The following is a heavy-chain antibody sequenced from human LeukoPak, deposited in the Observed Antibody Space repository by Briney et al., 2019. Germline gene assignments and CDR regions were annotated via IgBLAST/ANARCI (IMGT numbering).Heavy chain of an antibody. J-gene: IGHJ4*02. CDR3: AKGRYYNILTGYPRQYYFDY. V-gene: IGHV3-30*02. CDR2: IRYDGSNK. D-gene: IGHD3-9*01. Sequence: PGRSLRLSCAASGFTFSSYAMHWVRQAPGKGLEWVTFIRYDGSNKYYADSVKGRFTISRDNSKNTLYLQMNSLRAEDTAVYYCAKGRYYNILTGYPRQYYFDYWGQGTLVTVSS. CDR1: GFTFSSYA.